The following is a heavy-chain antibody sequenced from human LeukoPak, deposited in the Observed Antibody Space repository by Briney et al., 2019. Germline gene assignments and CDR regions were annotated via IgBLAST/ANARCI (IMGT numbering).Heavy chain of an antibody. CDR1: GGIFSRYA. Sequence: ASVKVSCKASGGIFSRYAISWVRQAPGQGLEWMGWINTNTGNPTYAQGFTGQFVFSLDTSVSTAYLQIISLKAEDTAVYYCARGDATMAYDYWGQGSLVTVSS. V-gene: IGHV7-4-1*02. J-gene: IGHJ4*02. D-gene: IGHD5-18*01. CDR3: ARGDATMAYDY. CDR2: INTNTGNP.